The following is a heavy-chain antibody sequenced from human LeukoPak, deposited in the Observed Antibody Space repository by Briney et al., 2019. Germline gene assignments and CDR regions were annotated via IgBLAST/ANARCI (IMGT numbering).Heavy chain of an antibody. CDR2: ISYDGNNK. CDR1: GFTFSRYG. D-gene: IGHD2-15*01. V-gene: IGHV3-30*18. Sequence: PGGSLRLPCAASGFTFSRYGMHWVRQAPGKGLEWVAVISYDGNNKYYADSVKGRFTISRDNSKNTLYLQMNSLRPEDTAVFYCAKGLGVGYCGDGSCYVYGMDVWGQGTTVTVSS. CDR3: AKGLGVGYCGDGSCYVYGMDV. J-gene: IGHJ6*02.